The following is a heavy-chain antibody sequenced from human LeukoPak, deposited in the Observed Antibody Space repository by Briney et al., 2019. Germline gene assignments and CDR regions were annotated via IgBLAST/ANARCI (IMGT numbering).Heavy chain of an antibody. Sequence: SVKVSCKASGGTFSSYAISWVRLAPGQGLEWMGRIIPIFGTANYAQKFQGRVTITTDESTSTAYMELSSLRSEDTAVYYCARDSGDYGVVDYWGQGTLVTVSS. CDR3: ARDSGDYGVVDY. J-gene: IGHJ4*02. CDR2: IIPIFGTA. D-gene: IGHD4-17*01. V-gene: IGHV1-69*05. CDR1: GGTFSSYA.